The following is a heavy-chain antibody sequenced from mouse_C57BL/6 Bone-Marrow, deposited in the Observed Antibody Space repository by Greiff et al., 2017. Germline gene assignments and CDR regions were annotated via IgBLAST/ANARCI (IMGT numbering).Heavy chain of an antibody. CDR1: GFNINDYY. V-gene: IGHV14-2*01. D-gene: IGHD6-1*01. CDR2: IDPEDGET. J-gene: IGHJ4*01. CDR3: ARRGAPEDMDY. Sequence: VQLQQSGAELVKPGASVKLSCTASGFNINDYYMHWVKQRTEQGLEWIGRIDPEDGETKYAQKFQGKATITADTSSNTAYLQLSSLTSEDTAGYYCARRGAPEDMDYWGQGTSVTVSS.